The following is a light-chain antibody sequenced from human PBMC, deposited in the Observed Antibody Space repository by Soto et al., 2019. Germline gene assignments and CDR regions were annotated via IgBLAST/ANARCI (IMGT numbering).Light chain of an antibody. J-gene: IGKJ5*01. V-gene: IGKV3D-15*01. Sequence: ETVMTQSPATLSVSPGERATLSCRASQSVSSKLAWYQQKPGQAPRLLIYGASTRSTGIAARFSGSGSGTEFTLTISSLQSEDFAVYYCHQYNNWPPITFGQGTRLEIK. CDR1: QSVSSK. CDR2: GAS. CDR3: HQYNNWPPIT.